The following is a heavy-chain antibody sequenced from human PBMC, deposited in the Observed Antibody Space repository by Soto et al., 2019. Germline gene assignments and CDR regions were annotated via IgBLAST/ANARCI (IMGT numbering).Heavy chain of an antibody. CDR3: ARERYNPGWFWGVYGMDV. V-gene: IGHV3-7*01. CDR2: IQQDGSEK. D-gene: IGHD6-19*01. CDR1: GFTFSGYR. J-gene: IGHJ6*02. Sequence: EVQLVESGGGLVQPGGSLRLSCAASGFTFSGYRMSWVRQAPGKGLEWVANIQQDGSEKYYVHSVKGRFTMSRDNAKNSLYLQMNSLRAEDTAVYYCARERYNPGWFWGVYGMDVWGQGTTVTVSS.